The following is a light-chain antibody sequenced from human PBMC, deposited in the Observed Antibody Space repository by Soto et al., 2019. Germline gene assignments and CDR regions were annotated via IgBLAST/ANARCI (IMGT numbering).Light chain of an antibody. Sequence: DIQMTQSPSSLSAFVGDRVTITCRASQGIRNDLVWYQQKPGKAPKRLIYGASSLQSGVPSRFSGRGSETEFTFTISSLQPEDFATYFCLQHNSYPRTFGQGTKVDIK. V-gene: IGKV1-17*01. CDR3: LQHNSYPRT. CDR1: QGIRND. J-gene: IGKJ1*01. CDR2: GAS.